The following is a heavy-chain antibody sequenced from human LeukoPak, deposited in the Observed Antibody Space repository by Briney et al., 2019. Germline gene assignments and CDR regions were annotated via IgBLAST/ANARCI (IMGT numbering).Heavy chain of an antibody. CDR1: GGSISSGGYY. J-gene: IGHJ5*02. CDR2: IYYSGST. V-gene: IGHV4-31*03. CDR3: ARTKILTDFNWFDP. D-gene: IGHD3-9*01. Sequence: SQTLSLTCTVSGGSISSGGYYWSWIRQHPGKGLEWIGYIYYSGSTYYNPSLKSRVTISVDTSKNQFSLKLSSVTAADTAVYYCARTKILTDFNWFDPWGQGTLVTVSS.